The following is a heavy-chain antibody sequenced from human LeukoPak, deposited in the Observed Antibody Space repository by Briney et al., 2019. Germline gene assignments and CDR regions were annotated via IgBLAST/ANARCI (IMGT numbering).Heavy chain of an antibody. CDR3: ASGVIAVADYHFDH. CDR2: IRQDGSEK. V-gene: IGHV3-7*01. D-gene: IGHD6-19*01. J-gene: IGHJ4*02. CDR1: GFTFSSYW. Sequence: GGSLRLSCAASGFTFSSYWMSWVRQAPGKGLEWVANIRQDGSEKYYVDSVKGRFTISRDNAKNSLYLQMNSLRAEDTAVYYCASGVIAVADYHFDHWGQGTLVTVSS.